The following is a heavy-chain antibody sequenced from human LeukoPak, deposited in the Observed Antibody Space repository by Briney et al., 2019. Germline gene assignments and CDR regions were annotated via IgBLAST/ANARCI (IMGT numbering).Heavy chain of an antibody. Sequence: GGSLRLSCAASGFTFSSYWMSWVRKAPGKGLEWVSGISPGGGPTYYADSVKGRFTISRDDSKSTLYLQMKNLRAEDTAVYYCAKDGAWLRFDDWGQGILVTVSS. CDR2: ISPGGGPT. CDR3: AKDGAWLRFDD. J-gene: IGHJ4*02. V-gene: IGHV3-23*01. CDR1: GFTFSSYW. D-gene: IGHD5-12*01.